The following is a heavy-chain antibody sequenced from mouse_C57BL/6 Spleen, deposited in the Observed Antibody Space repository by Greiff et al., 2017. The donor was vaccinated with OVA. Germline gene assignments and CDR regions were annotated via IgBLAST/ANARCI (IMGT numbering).Heavy chain of an antibody. J-gene: IGHJ4*01. CDR1: GYAFSSSW. D-gene: IGHD1-1*01. V-gene: IGHV1-82*01. CDR2: IYPGDGDT. CDR3: ARSAVGYAMDY. Sequence: QVQLKESGPELVKPGASVKISCKASGYAFSSSWMNWVKQRPGKGLEWIGRIYPGDGDTNYNGKFKGKATLTADKSSSTAYMQLSSLTSEDSAVYFCARSAVGYAMDYWGQGTSVTVSS.